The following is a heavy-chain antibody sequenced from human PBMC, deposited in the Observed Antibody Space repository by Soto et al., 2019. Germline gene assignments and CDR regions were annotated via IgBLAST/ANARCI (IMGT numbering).Heavy chain of an antibody. CDR3: ARLRRDGYNYDY. CDR2: IYYSGRT. V-gene: IGHV4-39*01. CDR1: GGSISSSSYY. J-gene: IGHJ4*02. D-gene: IGHD5-12*01. Sequence: QLQLQESGPGLVKPSETLSLTCTVSGGSISSSSYYWGWIRQPPGKGLEWIGSIYYSGRTYYNPSPKSRVTISVDTSKTQFSLKLSSVTAADTAVYYCARLRRDGYNYDYWGKGTLVTVSS.